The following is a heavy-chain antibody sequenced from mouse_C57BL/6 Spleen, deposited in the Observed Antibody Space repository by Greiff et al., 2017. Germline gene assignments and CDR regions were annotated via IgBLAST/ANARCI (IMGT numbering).Heavy chain of an antibody. CDR2: IYPGSGST. Sequence: QVQLQQPGAELVKPGASVKMSCKASGYTFTSYWITWVKQRPGQGLEWIGVIYPGSGSTNYTEKFKSKATLTVDTSSSTAYMQLSSLTSEDSAVYYGERAGYSSGAAWFAYWGQGTLVTVSA. J-gene: IGHJ3*01. V-gene: IGHV1-55*01. CDR1: GYTFTSYW. D-gene: IGHD3-1*01. CDR3: ERAGYSSGAAWFAY.